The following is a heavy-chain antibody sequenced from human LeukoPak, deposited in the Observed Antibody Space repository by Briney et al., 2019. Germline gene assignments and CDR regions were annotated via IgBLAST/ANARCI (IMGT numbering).Heavy chain of an antibody. V-gene: IGHV1-69*04. J-gene: IGHJ3*02. CDR3: ATPYCGGDCYILDAFDI. Sequence: SVKVSCKASGGTFSSYAISWVRQAPGQGLEWMGRIIPILGIANYAQKFQGRVTITADKSTSTAYMELSSLRSEDTAVYYCATPYCGGDCYILDAFDIWGQGAMVTVSS. CDR2: IIPILGIA. CDR1: GGTFSSYA. D-gene: IGHD2-21*02.